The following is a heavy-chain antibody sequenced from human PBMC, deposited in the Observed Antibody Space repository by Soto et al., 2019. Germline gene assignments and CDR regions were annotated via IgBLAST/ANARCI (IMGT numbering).Heavy chain of an antibody. V-gene: IGHV3-73*02. Sequence: EVQLVESGGGLVQPGGSLKLSCAASGFTFSGSAMHWVRQASGKGLEWGGRIRSKANSYATAYAASVKGRFTISRDDSKNTAYLQMNSLKTEDTAVYYCTRHRDYCSGGSCYTPDFDYWGQGNLVTVSS. J-gene: IGHJ4*02. CDR1: GFTFSGSA. CDR3: TRHRDYCSGGSCYTPDFDY. CDR2: IRSKANSYAT. D-gene: IGHD2-15*01.